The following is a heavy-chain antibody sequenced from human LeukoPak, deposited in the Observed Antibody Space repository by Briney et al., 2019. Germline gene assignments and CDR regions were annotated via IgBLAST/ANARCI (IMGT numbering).Heavy chain of an antibody. CDR2: IYHSGST. V-gene: IGHV4-38-2*02. J-gene: IGHJ6*03. Sequence: SETLFLTCTVSGYSISSGYYWGWIRQPPGKGLEWIGSIYHSGSTYYNPSLKSRVTISVDTSKNQFSLKLSSVTAADTAVYYCARVRKEGYYYYMDVWGKGTTVTVSS. CDR3: ARVRKEGYYYYMDV. CDR1: GYSISSGYY.